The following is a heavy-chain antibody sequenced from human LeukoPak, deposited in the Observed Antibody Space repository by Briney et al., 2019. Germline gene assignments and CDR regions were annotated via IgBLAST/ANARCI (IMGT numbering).Heavy chain of an antibody. Sequence: GGSLRLSCAPSGFTFSSYAMSWVRHAPGKGREWVSAISGRGGSTYYADSVKGRFTISTDKSKNTLYLQMNSLRAADTAVYYCAKNRYGSGRPSDWWGQGTLVTVSS. V-gene: IGHV3-23*01. CDR2: ISGRGGST. D-gene: IGHD3-10*01. CDR1: GFTFSSYA. CDR3: AKNRYGSGRPSDW. J-gene: IGHJ4*02.